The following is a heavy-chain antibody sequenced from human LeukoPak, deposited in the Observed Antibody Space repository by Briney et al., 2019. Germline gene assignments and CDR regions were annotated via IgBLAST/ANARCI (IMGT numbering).Heavy chain of an antibody. CDR3: ARPLDYGGPEAYYYYMDV. Sequence: GGSLRLSCAASGFTFSQYWMSWVREAPGGGRGWVANIKLEGRERQDGSEKNYVDSVKGRFTISRDNAKNSLYLQMNSLRAEDTAVYYCARPLDYGGPEAYYYYMDVWGKGTTVTVSS. CDR2: IKLEGRERQDGSEK. D-gene: IGHD4-23*01. V-gene: IGHV3-7*01. CDR1: GFTFSQYW. J-gene: IGHJ6*03.